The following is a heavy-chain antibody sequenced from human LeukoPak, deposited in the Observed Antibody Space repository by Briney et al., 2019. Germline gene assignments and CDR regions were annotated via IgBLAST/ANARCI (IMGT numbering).Heavy chain of an antibody. Sequence: PSETLSLTCTVSTGFLSMDYCKWIRPPPGGGREWVGYIYYNGNTYYNPSLKSQVTMTVDMSKNQISLKLNSVTAADTAVYYCAREGYCYDSSGYTPFDPWGQGTLVTVSS. CDR2: IYYNGNT. CDR3: AREGYCYDSSGYTPFDP. V-gene: IGHV4-59*01. D-gene: IGHD3-22*01. J-gene: IGHJ5*02. CDR1: TGFLSMDY.